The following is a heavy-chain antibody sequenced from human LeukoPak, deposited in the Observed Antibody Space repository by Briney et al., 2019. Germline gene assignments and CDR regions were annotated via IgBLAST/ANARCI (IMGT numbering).Heavy chain of an antibody. CDR1: GFTLSTYR. V-gene: IGHV3-7*01. D-gene: IGHD3-22*01. CDR2: IKQDGSEK. CDR3: ARDSSDFRPFHY. Sequence: GGSLRLSCAASGFTLSTYRMSWVRQAPGKGLEWVANIKQDGSEKYYVDSVRGRFTISRDNAKNSLYLQMNSLRVEDTAVYYCARDSSDFRPFHYWGLGTLVTVPS. J-gene: IGHJ4*02.